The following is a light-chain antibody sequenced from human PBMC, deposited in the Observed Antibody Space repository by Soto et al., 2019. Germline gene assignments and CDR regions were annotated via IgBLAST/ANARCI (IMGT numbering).Light chain of an antibody. Sequence: QSVLTQPPSESAAPGQKVTIPCSRSSPNSGNDYVSWFQQFPGEAPKLLIYNIHNRPSGLPDRFSGSTSGTSATLAITGLQTEDEADYYCASCNSSLTSGVFGRGTKLTVL. CDR3: ASCNSSLTSGV. J-gene: IGLJ2*01. CDR2: NIH. CDR1: SPNSGNDY. V-gene: IGLV1-51*01.